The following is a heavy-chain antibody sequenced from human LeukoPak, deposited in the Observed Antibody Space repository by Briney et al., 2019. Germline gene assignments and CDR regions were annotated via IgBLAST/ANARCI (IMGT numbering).Heavy chain of an antibody. V-gene: IGHV1-3*01. CDR2: FNSDTGNT. Sequence: ASVKVSCKASGYTITNYAIHWVRQAPGQRLEWMGWFNSDTGNTEYSQKFQGRVTISRDTSANTAYMELNRLRPEDTAVFYCVRGGPNKSGWTLDYWGQGTLVTVSS. CDR3: VRGGPNKSGWTLDY. CDR1: GYTITNYA. D-gene: IGHD6-19*01. J-gene: IGHJ4*02.